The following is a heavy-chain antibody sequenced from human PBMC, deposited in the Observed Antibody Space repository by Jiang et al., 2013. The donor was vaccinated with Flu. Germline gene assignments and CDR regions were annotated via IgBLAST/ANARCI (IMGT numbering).Heavy chain of an antibody. CDR3: AREWSPWYFDY. Sequence: GQGLEWMGWINVNNGNTIYAQKLQGRVTMTSDTSTSTAYMELRSLRSDDTAVYYCAREWSPWYFDYWGQGSLVTVSS. D-gene: IGHD2-8*01. J-gene: IGHJ4*02. V-gene: IGHV1-18*01. CDR2: INVNNGNT.